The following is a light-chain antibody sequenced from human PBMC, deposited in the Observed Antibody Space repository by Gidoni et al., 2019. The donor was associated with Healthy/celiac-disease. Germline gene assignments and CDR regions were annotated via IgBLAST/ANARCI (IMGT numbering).Light chain of an antibody. CDR2: AAS. V-gene: IGKV1-39*01. J-gene: IGKJ4*01. CDR1: QRISSY. Sequence: DIQMTQSPSSLSASVGDRVTITCRASQRISSYLNWYQQKPGKAPKLLIYAASSLQSGVPSRFSGSGSGTDFTLTISSLQPEDFATYYCQQSYSTPPRTFGGGTKVEIK. CDR3: QQSYSTPPRT.